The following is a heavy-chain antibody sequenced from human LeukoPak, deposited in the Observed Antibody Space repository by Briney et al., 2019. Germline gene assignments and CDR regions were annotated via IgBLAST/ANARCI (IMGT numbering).Heavy chain of an antibody. J-gene: IGHJ3*02. CDR2: ISGYNGNT. D-gene: IGHD4-17*01. CDR3: ARVFDFGDNGDDAFDT. V-gene: IGHV1-18*01. Sequence: ASVKVSCKTSGYRFNAYGISWVRQAPGQGHEWMGWISGYNGNTNYGEKVQGRLTMTLDTSTTTAYMELSGLRSDDTAVYYCARVFDFGDNGDDAFDTWGQGTLVTVSS. CDR1: GYRFNAYG.